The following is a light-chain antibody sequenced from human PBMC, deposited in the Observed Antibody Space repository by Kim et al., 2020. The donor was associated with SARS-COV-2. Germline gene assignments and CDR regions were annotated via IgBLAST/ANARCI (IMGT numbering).Light chain of an antibody. CDR3: QQYNDYSPSWT. V-gene: IGKV1-5*03. CDR1: QSVGTW. CDR2: MTS. J-gene: IGKJ1*01. Sequence: VGDRVTITCRASQSVGTWLAWFQQKPGKAPKLLIYMTSSLQSGVPSRFSGSGSGTEFTLTIGSLQPDDFATYYCQQYNDYSPSWTFGQGTKVDIK.